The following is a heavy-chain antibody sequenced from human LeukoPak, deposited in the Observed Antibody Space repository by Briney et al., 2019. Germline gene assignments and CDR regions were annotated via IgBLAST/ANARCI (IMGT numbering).Heavy chain of an antibody. CDR3: ASCIAAAGTPQHRFDP. J-gene: IGHJ5*02. V-gene: IGHV4-34*01. CDR2: INHSGST. D-gene: IGHD6-13*01. CDR1: GGSFSGYY. Sequence: SETLSLTCTVSGGSFSGYYCTWIRQPPGKGLEWIGEINHSGSTNYNPSLKSRVTISVDTSKNQFSLKLSSVTAADTAVYYCASCIAAAGTPQHRFDPWGQGTLVTVSS.